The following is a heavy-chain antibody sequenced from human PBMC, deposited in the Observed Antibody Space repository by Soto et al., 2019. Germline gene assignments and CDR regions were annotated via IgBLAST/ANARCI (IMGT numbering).Heavy chain of an antibody. V-gene: IGHV1-18*01. D-gene: IGHD6-19*01. Sequence: QVQLVQSGGEVKKPGASVKVSCKASGYTFTSYGISWVRQAPGHGLEWMGWISAYNGNTNYAQKLQGRVTMTTDTSTSTAYMELRSLRSDDTAVYYCARGYSSGWYYGEVDYWGQGTLVTVSS. J-gene: IGHJ4*02. CDR2: ISAYNGNT. CDR1: GYTFTSYG. CDR3: ARGYSSGWYYGEVDY.